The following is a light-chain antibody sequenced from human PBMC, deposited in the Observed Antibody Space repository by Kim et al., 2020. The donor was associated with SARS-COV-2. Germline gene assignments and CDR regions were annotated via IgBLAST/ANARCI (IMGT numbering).Light chain of an antibody. CDR2: DVS. J-gene: IGLJ2*01. CDR1: SRDVGGYNF. Sequence: GRSLTSSCTGTSRDVGGYNFVSWYQQHPGKAPKLMIYDVSNRPSGVSNRFSGSKSGNTASLTISGLQAEDEADYYCSSYTSSSTLVFGGGTQLTVL. V-gene: IGLV2-14*03. CDR3: SSYTSSSTLV.